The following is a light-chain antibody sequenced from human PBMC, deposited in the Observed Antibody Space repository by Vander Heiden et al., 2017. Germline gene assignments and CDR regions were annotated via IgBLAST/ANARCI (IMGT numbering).Light chain of an antibody. CDR1: SGSMASNY. CDR2: EDN. V-gene: IGLV6-57*01. CDR3: QSYDSSNVV. Sequence: NFMLTQPHSVSESPGNTVTISCTRSSGSMASNYVQWYQQRPGSSPTTVIYEDNQRPSGVPDRFSGSIDSSSNSDSLTISGLKTEDEAYYYCQSYDSSNVVFGGGTKLTVL. J-gene: IGLJ2*01.